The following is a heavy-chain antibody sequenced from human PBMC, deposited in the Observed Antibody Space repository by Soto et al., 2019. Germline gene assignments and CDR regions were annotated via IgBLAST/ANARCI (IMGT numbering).Heavy chain of an antibody. CDR2: IYYSGST. CDR1: GGSISSYY. Sequence: SETLSLTCTVSGGSISSYYWSWIRQPPGKGLEWIGYIYYSGSTNYNPSLKSRVTISVDTSKNQFSLKLNSVTPEDTAVYYCARDYPTPGLYGDGDAFDIWGQGTMVTVSS. J-gene: IGHJ3*02. V-gene: IGHV4-59*01. CDR3: ARDYPTPGLYGDGDAFDI. D-gene: IGHD4-17*01.